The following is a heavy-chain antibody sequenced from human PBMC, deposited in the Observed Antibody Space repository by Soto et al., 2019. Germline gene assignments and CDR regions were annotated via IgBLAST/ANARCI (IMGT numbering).Heavy chain of an antibody. CDR1: GGSVTTSSTY. D-gene: IGHD5-12*01. CDR3: ARDRDYYENSGYLHSFDF. V-gene: IGHV4-31*03. J-gene: IGHJ4*02. Sequence: SETLSLTCTVSGGSVTTSSTYWSWIRHSPGKGLEWIGYVHHSGRTYYNPSLKSRVKMSVDTAKNQYGLTLTSVTAADTAVYYCARDRDYYENSGYLHSFDFWGQGTQVTVSS. CDR2: VHHSGRT.